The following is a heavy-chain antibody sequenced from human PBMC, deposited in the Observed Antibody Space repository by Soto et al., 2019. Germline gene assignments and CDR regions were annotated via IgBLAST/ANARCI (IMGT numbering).Heavy chain of an antibody. D-gene: IGHD6-13*01. CDR2: ISVSGNII. V-gene: IGHV3-48*03. Sequence: GGSLRLSCAASGFTFSAYEFNWVRHAPGRGLEWISYISVSGNIIKYADSVKGRFTISRDNAENSLHLHMSSLRADDTAVYFCVRDTMRASAAASLDYWGQGTQVTVSS. CDR3: VRDTMRASAAASLDY. J-gene: IGHJ4*02. CDR1: GFTFSAYE.